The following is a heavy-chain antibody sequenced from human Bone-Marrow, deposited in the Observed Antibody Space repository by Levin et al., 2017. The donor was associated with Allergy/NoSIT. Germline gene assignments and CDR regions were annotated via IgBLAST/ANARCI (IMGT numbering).Heavy chain of an antibody. CDR2: FTPIPGTT. V-gene: IGHV1-69*11. CDR1: GDSFKRHP. CDR3: ALPSSGWYTPEVYFES. Sequence: PGASVKVSCKASGDSFKRHPLTWVRRAPGQGLEWMGTFTPIPGTTHFARKFQGRVALTADDSATTAYMELSTLRSDDTAMYYCALPSSGWYTPEVYFESWGQGTLVTVSS. D-gene: IGHD6-19*01. J-gene: IGHJ4*02.